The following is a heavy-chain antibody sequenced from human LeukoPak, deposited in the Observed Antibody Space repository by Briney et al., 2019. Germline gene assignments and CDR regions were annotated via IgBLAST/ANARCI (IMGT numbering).Heavy chain of an antibody. CDR3: ARGQQWLEAFEH. CDR1: GYTFSDYY. CDR2: INPNSGVT. D-gene: IGHD6-19*01. J-gene: IGHJ4*02. Sequence: ASVKVSCKASGYTFSDYYLHWVRQAPGQGLEWMGWINPNSGVTKYAQKFQGRVTMTRDTSISTVYMELRRLRSDDTAVFFCARGQQWLEAFEHWGQGTLVTASA. V-gene: IGHV1-2*02.